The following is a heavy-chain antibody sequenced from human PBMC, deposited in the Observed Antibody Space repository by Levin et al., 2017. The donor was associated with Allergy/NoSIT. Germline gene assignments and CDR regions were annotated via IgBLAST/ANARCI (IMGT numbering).Heavy chain of an antibody. Sequence: PGESLKISCASSGFTFSSYWMSWVRQAPGKGLEWVASMKQDGSEKYYVDLVKGRFTISRDNAKNSLYLQMNSLRAEDTAVYYCARMNDFWSGYDWGWHFDLWGRGTLVSVSS. CDR3: ARMNDFWSGYDWGWHFDL. CDR1: GFTFSSYW. V-gene: IGHV3-7*01. D-gene: IGHD3-3*01. CDR2: MKQDGSEK. J-gene: IGHJ2*01.